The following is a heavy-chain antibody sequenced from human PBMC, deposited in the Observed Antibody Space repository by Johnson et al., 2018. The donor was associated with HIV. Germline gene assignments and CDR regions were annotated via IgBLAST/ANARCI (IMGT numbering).Heavy chain of an antibody. CDR3: ARDHPGYDSSGDAFDI. J-gene: IGHJ3*02. Sequence: VQVVESGGGLVQPGGSLRLSCAASGFTFSSYAMSWVRQAPGKGLEWVSAISGSGGSTYYADSVKGRFTISRDNSKNTLYLQMNSLRAEDTAVYYCARDHPGYDSSGDAFDIWGQGTMVTVSS. D-gene: IGHD3-22*01. V-gene: IGHV3-23*04. CDR1: GFTFSSYA. CDR2: ISGSGGST.